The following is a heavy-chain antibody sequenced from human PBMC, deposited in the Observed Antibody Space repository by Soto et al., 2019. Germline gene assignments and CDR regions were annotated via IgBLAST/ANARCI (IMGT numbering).Heavy chain of an antibody. D-gene: IGHD6-6*01. CDR3: ASRADSSSAGEVDY. CDR2: INSDGSST. J-gene: IGHJ4*02. CDR1: GFTFSSYW. Sequence: GGSLRLSCAASGFTFSSYWMHWVRQAPGKGLVWVSRINSDGSSTSYADSVKGRFTISRDNAKNTLYLQMNRLRAEDTAVYYCASRADSSSAGEVDYWGQGTLVTVSS. V-gene: IGHV3-74*01.